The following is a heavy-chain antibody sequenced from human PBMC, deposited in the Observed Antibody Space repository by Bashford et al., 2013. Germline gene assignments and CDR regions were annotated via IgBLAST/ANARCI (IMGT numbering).Heavy chain of an antibody. CDR1: GGTFSSYA. J-gene: IGHJ6*02. V-gene: IGHV1-69*13. D-gene: IGHD6-19*01. CDR2: IIPIFGTA. Sequence: SVKVSCKASGGTFSSYAISWVRQAPGQGLEWMGGIIPIFGTANYAQKFQGRVTITADESTSTAYMELSSLRSEDTAVYYCAIAVAGIDYYYYGMDVWGQGTTVTVSS. CDR3: AIAVAGIDYYYYGMDV.